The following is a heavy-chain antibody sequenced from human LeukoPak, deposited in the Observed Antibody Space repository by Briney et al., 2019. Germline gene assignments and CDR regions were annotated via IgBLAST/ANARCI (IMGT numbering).Heavy chain of an antibody. CDR3: ARQTGSGLFILP. CDR1: GGSISSSSYY. CDR2: IYDSGST. Sequence: SETLSLTCTVSGGSISSSSYYWGWIRQPPGKGLEWIGSIYDSGSTYYNPSLKSRVTISVDTSENQFSLKLTSLTAADTAVYECARQTGSGLFILPGGQGTLVTVSS. J-gene: IGHJ4*02. D-gene: IGHD3/OR15-3a*01. V-gene: IGHV4-39*01.